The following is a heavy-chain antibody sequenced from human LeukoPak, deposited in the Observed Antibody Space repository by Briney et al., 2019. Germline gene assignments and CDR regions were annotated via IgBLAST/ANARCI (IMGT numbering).Heavy chain of an antibody. D-gene: IGHD2-2*01. CDR2: ISSSSSYI. CDR1: KFTFSSYS. Sequence: GGSLRLSCAASKFTFSSYSMNWVRQAPGKGLEWVSSISSSSSYIYYADSVKGRFTISRDNAKNSLYLQMNSLRAEDTAVYYCARGAREIGYCSSTSCYDMADYWGQGTLVTVSS. J-gene: IGHJ4*02. CDR3: ARGAREIGYCSSTSCYDMADY. V-gene: IGHV3-21*01.